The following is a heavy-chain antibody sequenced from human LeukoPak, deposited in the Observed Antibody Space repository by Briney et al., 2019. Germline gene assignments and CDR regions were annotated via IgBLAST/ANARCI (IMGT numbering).Heavy chain of an antibody. D-gene: IGHD3-22*01. CDR3: ARSSGQTRFDP. CDR2: IYYSGST. V-gene: IGHV4-39*01. J-gene: IGHJ5*02. Sequence: SETLSLTCTVSGGSISSSSYYWGWIRQPPGKGLEWIGSIYYSGSTYYNPSLKSRVTISVDTSKNQFSLKLSSVTAADTAVYYCARSSGQTRFDPWGQGTLVTVSS. CDR1: GGSISSSSYY.